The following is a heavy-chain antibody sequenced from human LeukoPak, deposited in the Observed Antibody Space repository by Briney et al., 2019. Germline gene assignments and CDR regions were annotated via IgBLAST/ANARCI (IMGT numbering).Heavy chain of an antibody. J-gene: IGHJ6*02. CDR2: IWYDGSNK. V-gene: IGHV3-33*01. CDR3: ARDLLGMDV. Sequence: GGSLRLSCAASGFTFSSYGMHWVRQAPGKGLEWVAVIWYDGSNKYYADSVKGRFTISRDNSKNTPYLQMNSLRAEDTAVYYCARDLLGMDVWGQGTTVTVSS. CDR1: GFTFSSYG.